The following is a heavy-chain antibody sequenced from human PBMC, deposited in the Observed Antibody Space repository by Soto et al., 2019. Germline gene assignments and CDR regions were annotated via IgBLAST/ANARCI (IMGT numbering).Heavy chain of an antibody. CDR3: ARLWFGESLRPYYYYGMDV. D-gene: IGHD3-10*01. CDR1: GGSISSSSYY. CDR2: IYYSGST. V-gene: IGHV4-39*01. Sequence: SETLSLTCTVSGGSISSSSYYWGWIRQPPGKGLEWIGSIYYSGSTYYNPSLKSRVTICVDTSKNQFSLKLSSVTAADTAVYYCARLWFGESLRPYYYYGMDVWGQGTTVTVSS. J-gene: IGHJ6*02.